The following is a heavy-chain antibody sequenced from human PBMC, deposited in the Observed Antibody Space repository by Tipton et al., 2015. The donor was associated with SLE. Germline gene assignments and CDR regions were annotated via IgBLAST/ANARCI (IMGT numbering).Heavy chain of an antibody. CDR2: MFSSGDT. Sequence: TLSLTCTVSGASTKSGSYFWTWIRQPAGKGLEWIGRMFSSGDTNYNPSLKSRLTMSVDTSKNQFSLTVNSVTAADTAVYYCAREVKSGRYDWFDPWGQGTLVTVSS. CDR1: GASTKSGSYF. CDR3: AREVKSGRYDWFDP. J-gene: IGHJ5*02. D-gene: IGHD1-26*01. V-gene: IGHV4-61*02.